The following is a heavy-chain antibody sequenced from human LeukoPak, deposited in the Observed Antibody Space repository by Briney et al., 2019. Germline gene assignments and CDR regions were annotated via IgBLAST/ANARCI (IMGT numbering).Heavy chain of an antibody. J-gene: IGHJ4*02. D-gene: IGHD2-15*01. CDR3: AREYCSGGSCYWGDFDY. Sequence: ASVKVSCKASGYTFTSYGISWVRQAPGQGVEWMGWISAYNGNTNYAQKLQGRVTMTTDTSTSTAYMELRSLRSDDTAVHYCAREYCSGGSCYWGDFDYWGQGTLVTVSS. CDR2: ISAYNGNT. V-gene: IGHV1-18*04. CDR1: GYTFTSYG.